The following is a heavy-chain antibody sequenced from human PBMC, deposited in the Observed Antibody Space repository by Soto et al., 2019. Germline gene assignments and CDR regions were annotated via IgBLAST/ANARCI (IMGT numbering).Heavy chain of an antibody. D-gene: IGHD3-3*01. CDR3: AGPILGGAYDFWH. CDR1: GFSVSNLY. J-gene: IGHJ4*02. Sequence: EVQLVESGGGLVQPGGSLRLSCAASGFSVSNLYMTWVRQAPGKGLEWVSVISSGGSTYYADSVKGRFTISRDSSKNTLYLEMNRLRAGDTAVYYCAGPILGGAYDFWHGGQGTLVTVSS. CDR2: ISSGGST. V-gene: IGHV3-66*01.